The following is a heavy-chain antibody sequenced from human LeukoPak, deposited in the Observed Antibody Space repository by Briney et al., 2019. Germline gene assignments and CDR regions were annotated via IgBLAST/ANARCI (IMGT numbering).Heavy chain of an antibody. D-gene: IGHD4-17*01. J-gene: IGHJ4*02. V-gene: IGHV3-33*01. Sequence: GGSLRLSCAASGFTFSSYGMHWVRQAPGKGLEWVAVIWYDGSSKYYADSVKGRFTISRDNSKNTLYLQMNSLRAEDTAVYYCARDPADYGDYDFDYWGQGTLVTVSS. CDR3: ARDPADYGDYDFDY. CDR2: IWYDGSSK. CDR1: GFTFSSYG.